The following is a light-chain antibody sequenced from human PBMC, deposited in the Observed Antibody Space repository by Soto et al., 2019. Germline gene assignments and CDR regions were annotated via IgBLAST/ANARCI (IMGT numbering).Light chain of an antibody. CDR1: NIGSKS. V-gene: IGLV3-21*04. CDR2: YDS. Sequence: VLTQPPSVSVAPGKTARITCGGNNIGSKSVHWYQQKPGQAPVLVIYYDSDRPSGIPERFSGSNSGNTATLTISRVEAGDEADYYCQVWDSSSDHPVFGTGTKVTVL. CDR3: QVWDSSSDHPV. J-gene: IGLJ1*01.